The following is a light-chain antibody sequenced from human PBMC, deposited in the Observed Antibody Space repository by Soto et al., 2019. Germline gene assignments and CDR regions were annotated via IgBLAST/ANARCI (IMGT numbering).Light chain of an antibody. CDR3: FSYAGDSVYV. CDR2: EVT. Sequence: QSVLTQPASVSGSPRQSITISCTGTNSDVGSYNLVSWFQQHPGKAPKLVIYEVTKRPSGVSDRFYGSKSGNTASLTISGLQAEDEADYYCFSYAGDSVYVFGTGTKVTVL. J-gene: IGLJ1*01. V-gene: IGLV2-23*02. CDR1: NSDVGSYNL.